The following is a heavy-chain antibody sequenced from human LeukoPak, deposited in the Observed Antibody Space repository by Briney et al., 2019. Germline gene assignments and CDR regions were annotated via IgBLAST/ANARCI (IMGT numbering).Heavy chain of an antibody. Sequence: ASVKVSCKASGYTFTSYDINWVRQATGQGLEWMGWMNPNSGNTGYAQKFQGRVTMTRNTSISTAYMELRSLRSDDTAVYYCASSSGVVVPAAMGYWGQGTLVTVSS. CDR3: ASSSGVVVPAAMGY. CDR2: MNPNSGNT. J-gene: IGHJ4*02. CDR1: GYTFTSYD. V-gene: IGHV1-8*01. D-gene: IGHD2-2*01.